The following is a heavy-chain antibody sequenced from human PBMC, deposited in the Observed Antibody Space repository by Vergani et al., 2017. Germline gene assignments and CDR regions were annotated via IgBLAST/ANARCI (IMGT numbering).Heavy chain of an antibody. CDR1: GFTFSNAW. D-gene: IGHD2-21*02. CDR2: IKSKTDGGTT. Sequence: EVQLVESGGGLVKPGGSLRLSCAGSGFTFSNAWMSWVRQAPGKGLEWVGRIKSKTDGGTTDYAAPVKGRFTISRDDSKNTLYLQMNSLKTEDTAVYYCTTFVVMTGYFDYWGQGTLVTVSS. V-gene: IGHV3-15*01. CDR3: TTFVVMTGYFDY. J-gene: IGHJ4*02.